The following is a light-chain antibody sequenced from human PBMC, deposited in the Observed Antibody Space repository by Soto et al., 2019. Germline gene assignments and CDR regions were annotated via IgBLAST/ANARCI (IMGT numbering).Light chain of an antibody. Sequence: DIVMTQSPDSVAVSLGERATINCKSSQSVLYSSNNKNYLAWYQQKPGQPPKLLIYWASTRESGVPDRFSGSGSGTDFTLTISSLQAEDVALYYCQQYYSTPFTFGPGTKVDIK. V-gene: IGKV4-1*01. J-gene: IGKJ3*01. CDR3: QQYYSTPFT. CDR1: QSVLYSSNNKNY. CDR2: WAS.